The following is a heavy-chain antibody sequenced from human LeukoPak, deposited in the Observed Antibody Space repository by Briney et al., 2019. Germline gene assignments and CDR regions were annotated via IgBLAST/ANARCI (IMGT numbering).Heavy chain of an antibody. D-gene: IGHD3-3*01. V-gene: IGHV3-7*01. CDR2: IKQDGNEK. CDR3: ARAKRITLFGVLTLFDY. Sequence: QLGGSLRLSCAASGFTFSNYWMSWVRQAPGKGLEWVANIKQDGNEKYYVDSVKGRFTISRDNAKDSLSLQMNSLRAEDTAVYYCARAKRITLFGVLTLFDYWGQGTLVTVSS. CDR1: GFTFSNYW. J-gene: IGHJ4*02.